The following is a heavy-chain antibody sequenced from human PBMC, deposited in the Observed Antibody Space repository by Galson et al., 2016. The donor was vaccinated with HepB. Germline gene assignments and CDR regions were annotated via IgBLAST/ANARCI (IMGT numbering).Heavy chain of an antibody. Sequence: SETLSLTCNVSGGSISNRSYFWAWIRQPPGKGLEWIATIYYSGKTYYSPSPQSRVTISVDTSKNQFSLTLTSVSAADTAVYYCANLQVGAITKGFEVWGQGTMVTVSS. CDR2: IYYSGKT. V-gene: IGHV4-39*01. D-gene: IGHD1-26*01. CDR1: GGSISNRSYF. J-gene: IGHJ3*01. CDR3: ANLQVGAITKGFEV.